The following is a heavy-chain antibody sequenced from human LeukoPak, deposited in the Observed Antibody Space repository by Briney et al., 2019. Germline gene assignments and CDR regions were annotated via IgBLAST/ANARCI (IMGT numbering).Heavy chain of an antibody. D-gene: IGHD6-19*01. V-gene: IGHV1-18*01. CDR3: ARDMYSSGRVPSDC. CDR2: ISAKKGNT. Sequence: ASVKVSCTASGYTFTSYGISWVRQAPGQGLEWMGWISAKKGNTDYAQKLQGRVTMTTDTSRRTAYMEVRRLRYGDTAVYYCARDMYSSGRVPSDCWGQGTLVTVSS. CDR1: GYTFTSYG. J-gene: IGHJ4*02.